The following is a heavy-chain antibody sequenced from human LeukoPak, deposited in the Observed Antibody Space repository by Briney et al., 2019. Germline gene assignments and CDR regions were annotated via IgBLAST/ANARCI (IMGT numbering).Heavy chain of an antibody. CDR3: ARDWESGH. CDR2: INNVGTYV. Sequence: GGSLRLSCAASGFTFSSYSMNWVRQAPGKGLEWVSSINNVGTYVYYTDSVRGRFTISRDNAKKSLSLQMNSLRAEDTAVYYCARDWESGHWGQGTLVTVSS. CDR1: GFTFSSYS. D-gene: IGHD5-12*01. J-gene: IGHJ4*02. V-gene: IGHV3-21*01.